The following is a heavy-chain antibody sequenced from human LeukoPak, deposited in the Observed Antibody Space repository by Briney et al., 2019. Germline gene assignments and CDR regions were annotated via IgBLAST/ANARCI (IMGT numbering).Heavy chain of an antibody. D-gene: IGHD6-19*01. CDR3: AKDHGSGWPYYFDY. Sequence: GGSLRLSCAASGFTFSSYGMHWVRQAPGKGLEWVAFIRYDGSNKYYADSVKGRFTISRDNSKNTLYLQMNSLRAEDTAVYYCAKDHGSGWPYYFDYWGQGTLVTVSS. V-gene: IGHV3-30*02. CDR2: IRYDGSNK. J-gene: IGHJ4*02. CDR1: GFTFSSYG.